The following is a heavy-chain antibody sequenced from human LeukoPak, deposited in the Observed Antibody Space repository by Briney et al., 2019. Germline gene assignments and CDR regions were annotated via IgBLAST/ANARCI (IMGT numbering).Heavy chain of an antibody. CDR3: ARSFSGSYYFEY. J-gene: IGHJ4*02. CDR1: GDSISSGRYY. D-gene: IGHD1-26*01. CDR2: IYTSGKT. V-gene: IGHV4-61*02. Sequence: PPETLSVICKVSGDSISSGRYYWSWVRPPAGQELEWIGRIYTSGKTDYNPYTPSLKSRVTVSLDTSKNQLSLFLTSVTAAATAMDYCARSFSGSYYFEYWGQGTLVTVSS.